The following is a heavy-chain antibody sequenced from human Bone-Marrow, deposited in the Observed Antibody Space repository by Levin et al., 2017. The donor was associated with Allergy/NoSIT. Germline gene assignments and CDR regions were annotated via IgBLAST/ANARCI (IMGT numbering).Heavy chain of an antibody. J-gene: IGHJ6*03. CDR2: IYYSGST. D-gene: IGHD2-2*01. V-gene: IGHV4-31*03. CDR1: GGSISSGGYY. CDR3: AREPEGDCSSTSCRTMYYYYMDV. Sequence: SQTLSLTCTVSGGSISSGGYYWSWIRQHPGKGLEWIGYIYYSGSTYYNPSLKSRVTISVDTSKNQFSLKLSSVTAADTAVYYCAREPEGDCSSTSCRTMYYYYMDVWGKGTTVTVSS.